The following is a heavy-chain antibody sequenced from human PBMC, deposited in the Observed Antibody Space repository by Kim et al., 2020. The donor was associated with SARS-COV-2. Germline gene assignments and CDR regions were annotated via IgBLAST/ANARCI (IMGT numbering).Heavy chain of an antibody. CDR3: NIRGGPSSSPFDY. V-gene: IGHV5-51*01. Sequence: RYSPSYQGKVTISADKAISTAYLQWSSLKASDTAMYYCNIRGGPSSSPFDYWGQGTLVTVSS. D-gene: IGHD6-6*01. J-gene: IGHJ4*02.